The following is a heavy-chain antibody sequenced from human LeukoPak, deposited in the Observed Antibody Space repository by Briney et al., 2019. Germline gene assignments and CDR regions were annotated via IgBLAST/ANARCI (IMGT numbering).Heavy chain of an antibody. J-gene: IGHJ6*03. D-gene: IGHD3-16*01. CDR1: GGSISSYY. V-gene: IGHV4-4*07. Sequence: SETLSLTCTVSGGSISSYYWSWLRQPAGKGLEWIGRIYTSGSTNYNPSLKSRVTMSVDTSKNQFSLKLSSVTAADTAVYYCARGWGTAGPYYYYYYYMDVWGKGTTVTVSS. CDR2: IYTSGST. CDR3: ARGWGTAGPYYYYYYYMDV.